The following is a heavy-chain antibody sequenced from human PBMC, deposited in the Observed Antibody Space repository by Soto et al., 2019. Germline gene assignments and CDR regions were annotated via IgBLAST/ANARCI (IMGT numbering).Heavy chain of an antibody. CDR2: IYHSGST. Sequence: SETLSLPCSVSGGSISSGGYCWSWIRQPPGKGLEWIGYIYHSGSTYYNPSLKGRFTISRDNSKNTLYLQMNSLRAEDTAVYYCAKGSVTNPRFDPWGRGTLVTVSS. CDR3: AKGSVTNPRFDP. V-gene: IGHV4-30-2*01. J-gene: IGHJ5*02. D-gene: IGHD4-4*01. CDR1: GGSISSGGYC.